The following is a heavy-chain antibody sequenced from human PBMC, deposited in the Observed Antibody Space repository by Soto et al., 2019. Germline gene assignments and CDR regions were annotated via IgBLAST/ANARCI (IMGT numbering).Heavy chain of an antibody. CDR1: GGSISSYY. V-gene: IGHV4-59*01. Sequence: SETLSLTCTVSGGSISSYYWSWIRQPPGKGLEWIGYIYYSGSTNYNPSLKSRVTISVDTSKNQFSLKLSSVTAADTAVYYCARSGWYGAFDIWGQGTMVTVSS. D-gene: IGHD6-19*01. J-gene: IGHJ3*02. CDR2: IYYSGST. CDR3: ARSGWYGAFDI.